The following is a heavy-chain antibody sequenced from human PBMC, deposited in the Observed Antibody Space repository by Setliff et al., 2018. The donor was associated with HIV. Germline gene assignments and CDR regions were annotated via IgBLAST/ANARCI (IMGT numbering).Heavy chain of an antibody. Sequence: SVKVSCKASGVTFSTYAISWVRQAPGQGLEWLGGIIPIFGTTIYAEKFQGRVTISADESTSTAYMELNSLRFEDTAVYYCARDRHHYDSSGFDAFDLWGQGTMVTVSS. D-gene: IGHD3-22*01. CDR1: GVTFSTYA. J-gene: IGHJ3*01. CDR3: ARDRHHYDSSGFDAFDL. CDR2: IIPIFGTT. V-gene: IGHV1-69*13.